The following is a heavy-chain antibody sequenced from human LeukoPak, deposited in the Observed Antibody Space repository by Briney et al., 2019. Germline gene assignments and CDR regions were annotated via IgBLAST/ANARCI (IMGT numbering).Heavy chain of an antibody. CDR2: IYTSGST. CDR3: AREYDFWSGLDY. D-gene: IGHD3-3*01. CDR1: GGSISSGSYY. Sequence: PSQTLSLTCTVSGGSISSGSYYWSWIRQPAGKGLEWIGRIYTSGSTNYNPSLKSRVTISVDTSKNQFSLKLSSVTAADTAVYYCAREYDFWSGLDYWGQGTLATVSS. V-gene: IGHV4-61*02. J-gene: IGHJ4*02.